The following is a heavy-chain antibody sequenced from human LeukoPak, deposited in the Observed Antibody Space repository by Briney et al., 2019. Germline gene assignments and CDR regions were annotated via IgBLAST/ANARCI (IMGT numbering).Heavy chain of an antibody. CDR1: GFTFSSYG. CDR2: ISYDGSNK. J-gene: IGHJ3*02. Sequence: GGSLRLSCAASGFTFSSYGMHWVRQAPGKGLEWVAVISYDGSNKHYADSVKGRFTISRDNSKNTLYLQMNSLRAEDTAVYYCAKADMGAFDIWGQGTMVTVSS. V-gene: IGHV3-30*18. CDR3: AKADMGAFDI. D-gene: IGHD2-15*01.